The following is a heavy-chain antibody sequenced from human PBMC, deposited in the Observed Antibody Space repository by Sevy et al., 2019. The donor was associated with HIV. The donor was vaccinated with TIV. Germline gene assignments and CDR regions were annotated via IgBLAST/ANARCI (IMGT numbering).Heavy chain of an antibody. J-gene: IGHJ5*02. V-gene: IGHV1-3*04. CDR3: ARSFRRLRADYWTFDP. Sequence: ASVKVSCKASGYTFTDYPIHWVRQAPRQRLEWMGWINTANANTKYSQKFLGRVTITRNTYARTAYMELSSLRSEDTAVYYCARSFRRLRADYWTFDPWGQGTLVTVSS. CDR2: INTANANT. D-gene: IGHD3-3*01. CDR1: GYTFTDYP.